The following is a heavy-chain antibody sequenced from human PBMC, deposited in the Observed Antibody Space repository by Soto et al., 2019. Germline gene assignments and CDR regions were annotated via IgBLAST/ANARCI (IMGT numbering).Heavy chain of an antibody. CDR3: ARVFSDSSSFFEP. J-gene: IGHJ5*02. CDR1: SGSISSGNYY. D-gene: IGHD6-13*01. Sequence: PSDTLSLTCTVSSGSISSGNYYWICIRHHPGKGLEWIGYIYYSGSTSYNPSLKSRVTISVDTSKNHFSLKLSSVTAADTAVYYCARVFSDSSSFFEPWGQGTLVTVSS. CDR2: IYYSGST. V-gene: IGHV4-31*03.